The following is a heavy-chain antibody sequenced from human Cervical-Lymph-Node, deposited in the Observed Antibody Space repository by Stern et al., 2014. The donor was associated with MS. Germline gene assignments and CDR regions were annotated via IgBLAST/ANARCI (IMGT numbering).Heavy chain of an antibody. D-gene: IGHD6-13*01. CDR1: GFSFSRYA. Sequence: VQLVEAGGGVVQPGRSLRLSCAASGFSFSRYAMHWVRQAQGKGLEWVALIWYDGSNPSYADSVTGLFTISRDNFKNTLYLQMNSLRAEDTAVYYCASAYSSSHYYFDYWGQGTLVTVSS. CDR3: ASAYSSSHYYFDY. J-gene: IGHJ4*02. CDR2: IWYDGSNP. V-gene: IGHV3-33*01.